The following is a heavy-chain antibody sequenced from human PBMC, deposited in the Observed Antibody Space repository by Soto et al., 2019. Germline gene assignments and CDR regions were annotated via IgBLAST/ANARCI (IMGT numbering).Heavy chain of an antibody. V-gene: IGHV4-61*01. CDR2: IYYSGST. D-gene: IGHD3-22*01. Sequence: QVQLQESGPGLVKPSETLSLTCTVSGGSVSSGSYYWSWIRQPPGKGLEWIGYIYYSGSTNYNPSLKSRVTISVDTSKNQFSLKLSSVTAADTAVYYCARGLSGSGYYRGVVDFDYWGQGTLVTVSS. CDR1: GGSVSSGSYY. CDR3: ARGLSGSGYYRGVVDFDY. J-gene: IGHJ4*02.